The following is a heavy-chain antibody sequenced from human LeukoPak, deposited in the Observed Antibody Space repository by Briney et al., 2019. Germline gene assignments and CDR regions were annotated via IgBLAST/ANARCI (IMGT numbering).Heavy chain of an antibody. CDR2: ISYDGSNK. CDR1: GFTFSSYA. J-gene: IGHJ5*02. D-gene: IGHD6-13*01. CDR3: AREVLAARGNWFDP. Sequence: GGSLRLSCAASGFTFSSYAMHWVRQAPGKGLEWVAVISYDGSNKYYADSVKGRFTISRDNSKNTLYLQMNSLRAEDTAVYYRAREVLAARGNWFDPWGQGTLVTVSS. V-gene: IGHV3-30*04.